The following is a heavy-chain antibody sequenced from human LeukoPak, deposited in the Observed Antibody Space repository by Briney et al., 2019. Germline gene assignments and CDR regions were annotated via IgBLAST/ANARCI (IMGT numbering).Heavy chain of an antibody. CDR3: ARAGQGRKTSAITIFGVEGDY. V-gene: IGHV1-69*04. J-gene: IGHJ4*02. CDR2: IIPILGIA. CDR1: GGTFISYA. Sequence: GSSVKVSCKASGGTFISYAISWGRQAPGQGGEWMGRIIPILGIANYAKKFQGRVTITADKSTSTAYMELSSLISEDTAVYYCARAGQGRKTSAITIFGVEGDYWGQGTLVTVSS. D-gene: IGHD3-3*01.